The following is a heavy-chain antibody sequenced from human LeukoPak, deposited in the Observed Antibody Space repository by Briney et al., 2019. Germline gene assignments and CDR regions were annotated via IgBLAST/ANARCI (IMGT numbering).Heavy chain of an antibody. CDR1: GFTFSDHY. Sequence: GGSLRLSCAASGFTFSDHYIDWVRQAPGKGLEWVSAISGSGGSTYYADSVKGRFTISRDNSKNTLYLQMNSLRAEDTAVYYCTKRTGRDSRDYWGQGTLVTVSS. CDR2: ISGSGGST. J-gene: IGHJ4*02. CDR3: TKRTGRDSRDY. D-gene: IGHD3-22*01. V-gene: IGHV3-23*01.